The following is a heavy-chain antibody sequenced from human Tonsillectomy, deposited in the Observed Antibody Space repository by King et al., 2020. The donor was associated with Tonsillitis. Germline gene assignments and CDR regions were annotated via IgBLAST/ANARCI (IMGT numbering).Heavy chain of an antibody. CDR1: GGTFSSYG. CDR2: IIPIFGTT. CDR3: ARGMTIFGVVTPNMDV. V-gene: IGHV1-69*01. Sequence: VQLVQSGAEVKKPGSSVKVSCTASGGTFSSYGISWVRQAPGQGLEWMGGIIPIFGTTNYAQKFQGRVTITADESTSTAYMELSSLRSEDTAVYYCARGMTIFGVVTPNMDVWGKGTTVTVSS. J-gene: IGHJ6*03. D-gene: IGHD3-3*01.